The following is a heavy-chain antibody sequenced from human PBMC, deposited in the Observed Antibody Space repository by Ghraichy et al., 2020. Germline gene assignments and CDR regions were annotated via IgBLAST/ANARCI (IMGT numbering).Heavy chain of an antibody. V-gene: IGHV2-70*01. D-gene: IGHD6-19*01. CDR1: GFSLSSSGMC. Sequence: SGPTLVKPTQTLTLTCPFSGFSLSSSGMCVSWIRQPPGKALEWLALIDWDDDKYYSTSLKTRLTISKDTSKNQVVLTMTNMDPVDTATYYCARIKTSGYSSDWTFDYWGQGTLVTVSS. CDR3: ARIKTSGYSSDWTFDY. CDR2: IDWDDDK. J-gene: IGHJ4*02.